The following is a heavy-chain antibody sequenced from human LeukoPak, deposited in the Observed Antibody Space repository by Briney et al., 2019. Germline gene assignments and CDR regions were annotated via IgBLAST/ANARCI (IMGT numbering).Heavy chain of an antibody. D-gene: IGHD2-2*01. CDR1: GYIFTSYA. CDR2: INTNTGNP. CDR3: ARSGDCSSTSCYAFDY. V-gene: IGHV7-4-1*02. J-gene: IGHJ4*02. Sequence: GASVKVSCKASGYIFTSYAMNWVRQAPGQGLEWMGWINTNTGNPTYAQGFTGRFVFSLDTSVSTAYLQTSSLKTEDTAVYYCARSGDCSSTSCYAFDYWGQGTLVTVSS.